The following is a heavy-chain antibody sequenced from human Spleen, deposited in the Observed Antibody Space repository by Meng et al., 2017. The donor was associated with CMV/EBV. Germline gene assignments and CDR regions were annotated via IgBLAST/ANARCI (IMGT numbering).Heavy chain of an antibody. V-gene: IGHV1-69*05. J-gene: IGHJ1*01. CDR1: FCAYA. CDR3: ARGPKVTFGGVIIWPLEY. D-gene: IGHD3-16*01. CDR2: FIPVFGPP. Sequence: FCAYAVRWVRQAPGPGLAWLVRFIPVFGPPEYAQNFQGRVTITTDESPSTAYMDLSSLRSEDTAVYFCARGPKVTFGGVIIWPLEYWGQGTLVTVSS.